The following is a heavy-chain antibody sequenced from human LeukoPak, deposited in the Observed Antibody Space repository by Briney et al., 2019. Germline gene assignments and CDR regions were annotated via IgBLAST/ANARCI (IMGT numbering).Heavy chain of an antibody. D-gene: IGHD3-16*02. CDR2: ISGYNGNT. Sequence: ASVKVSCKASGYTFSSYGISWVRQAPGQGLGWMGWISGYNGNTNYGQKLQGRVTMTTDRSTSIAYMELRSLRSDDTAVYYCARDLVIVWGSYRPGAFDIWGQGTMVTVSS. CDR1: GYTFSSYG. V-gene: IGHV1-18*01. CDR3: ARDLVIVWGSYRPGAFDI. J-gene: IGHJ3*02.